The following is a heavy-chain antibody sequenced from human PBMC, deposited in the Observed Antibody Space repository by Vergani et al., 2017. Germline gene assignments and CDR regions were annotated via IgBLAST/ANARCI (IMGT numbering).Heavy chain of an antibody. D-gene: IGHD2-8*01. CDR3: ARDTNLFGDAFDI. J-gene: IGHJ3*02. Sequence: QVQLVQSGAEVKKPGASVKVSCKASGYTFTSYDINWVRQATGQGLEWMGWMNPNSGNTGYAQKFQGRVTMTRNTSISKAYMELSRLRSDDTAVYYCARDTNLFGDAFDIWGQGTMVTVSS. CDR2: MNPNSGNT. V-gene: IGHV1-8*01. CDR1: GYTFTSYD.